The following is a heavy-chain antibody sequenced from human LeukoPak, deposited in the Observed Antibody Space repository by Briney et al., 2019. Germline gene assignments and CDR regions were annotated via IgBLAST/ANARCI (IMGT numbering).Heavy chain of an antibody. J-gene: IGHJ6*02. V-gene: IGHV4-30-4*01. CDR3: ARSFRGTVTTARYYYYYGMDV. D-gene: IGHD4-17*01. CDR1: GGSISSGDYY. CDR2: IYYSGST. Sequence: SETLSLTCTVSGGSISSGDYYWSWIRQPPGKGLEWIGYIYYSGSTYYNPSLKSRVTISVDTSKNQFSLKLSSVTAADTAVYYCARSFRGTVTTARYYYYYGMDVWGQGTTVTVSS.